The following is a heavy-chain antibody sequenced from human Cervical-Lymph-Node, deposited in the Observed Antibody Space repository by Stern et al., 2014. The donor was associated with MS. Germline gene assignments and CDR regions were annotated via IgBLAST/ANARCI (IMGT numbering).Heavy chain of an antibody. J-gene: IGHJ4*02. D-gene: IGHD3-22*01. V-gene: IGHV2-5*02. CDR1: GFSLSTSGVA. CDR2: TYWDDDK. CDR3: AHVVTYYFDY. Sequence: QVTLKESGPTLVKPTQTLTLTCTFSGFSLSTSGVAVGWIRQPPGKDLEWLALTYWDDDKRYSPSLKSRVTISKDTSKNQVVLTMTNMDPVDTATYFCAHVVTYYFDYWGQGTLVIVSS.